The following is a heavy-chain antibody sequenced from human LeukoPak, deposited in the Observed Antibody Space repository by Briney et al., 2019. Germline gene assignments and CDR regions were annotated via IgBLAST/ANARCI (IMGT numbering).Heavy chain of an antibody. Sequence: SVKVSCKASGGTFSSYAISWVRQAPGQGLEWMGGIIPIFGTANYAQKFQGRVTITADESTSTAYMELSSLRSEDTAVYHCARGRSAQVVVLAALDYWGQGTLVTVSS. CDR2: IIPIFGTA. CDR1: GGTFSSYA. D-gene: IGHD2-15*01. J-gene: IGHJ4*02. V-gene: IGHV1-69*01. CDR3: ARGRSAQVVVLAALDY.